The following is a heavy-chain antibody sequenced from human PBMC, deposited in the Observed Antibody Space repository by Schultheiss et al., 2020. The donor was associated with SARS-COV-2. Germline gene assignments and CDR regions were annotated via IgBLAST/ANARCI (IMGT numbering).Heavy chain of an antibody. CDR2: IYYSGNT. J-gene: IGHJ6*02. D-gene: IGHD3-10*01. CDR1: GGSISSSSYY. Sequence: SETLSLTCTVSGGSISSSSYYWGWIRQPPGKGLEWIGSIYYSGNTYYNPSLKSRVTIFVDTPKNQFSLKLSSVTAADTAVYYCARGDGDGMDVWGQGTTVTGSS. V-gene: IGHV4-39*01. CDR3: ARGDGDGMDV.